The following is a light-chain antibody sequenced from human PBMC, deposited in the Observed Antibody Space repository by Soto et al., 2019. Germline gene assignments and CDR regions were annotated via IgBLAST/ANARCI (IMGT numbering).Light chain of an antibody. V-gene: IGKV3-20*01. CDR3: QQYGISPLT. CDR1: QTISSYF. J-gene: IGKJ4*01. Sequence: ELVLTQSPGTLSLSPGESATLSCRASQTISSYFLAWYQQRPGQAPRLLIYDTFTRATGSPDRFTGSGSGTDFTLSISRLESEDFAVYICQQYGISPLTFGGGTRVEIK. CDR2: DTF.